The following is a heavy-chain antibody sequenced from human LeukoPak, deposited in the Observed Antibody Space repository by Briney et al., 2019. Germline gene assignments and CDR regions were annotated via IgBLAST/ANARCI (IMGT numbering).Heavy chain of an antibody. CDR2: IGGYGDNI. CDR1: GFTFRSYA. Sequence: GGSLRLSCAASGFTFRSYAMGWVRQAPGKGLEWVAAIGGYGDNIFYGDSVMGRFTISRDNSKDTLYLQMNGLRAEDTAVYYCAKDHPGSHGAWGQGTLVIVSS. J-gene: IGHJ5*02. D-gene: IGHD3-10*01. V-gene: IGHV3-23*01. CDR3: AKDHPGSHGA.